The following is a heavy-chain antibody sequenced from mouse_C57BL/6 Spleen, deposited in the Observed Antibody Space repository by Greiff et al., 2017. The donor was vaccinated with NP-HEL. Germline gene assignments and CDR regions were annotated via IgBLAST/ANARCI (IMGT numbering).Heavy chain of an antibody. V-gene: IGHV1-52*01. J-gene: IGHJ1*03. Sequence: QVQLQQPGAELVRPGSSVKLSCKASGYTFTSYWMHWVKQRPIQGLEWIGNIDPSDSETHYNQKFKDKATLTVDKSSSTAYMQLSSLTSEDSAVYYCARSDGCYGYLDVWGKGTTVTVSS. CDR1: GYTFTSYW. D-gene: IGHD2-3*01. CDR2: IDPSDSET. CDR3: ARSDGCYGYLDV.